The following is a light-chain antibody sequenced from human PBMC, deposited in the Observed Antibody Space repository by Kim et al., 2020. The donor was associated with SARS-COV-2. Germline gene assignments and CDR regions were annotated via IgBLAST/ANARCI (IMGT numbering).Light chain of an antibody. V-gene: IGKV3-15*01. CDR3: QQYNNWPPWT. CDR2: GAS. J-gene: IGKJ1*01. CDR1: ESIKSD. Sequence: EILMTQSPATLSVFPGERVTLSCRASESIKSDLAWYQQKLGQAPRLLIYGASTRATGIPARFSGSGSGTEFTLTITSLQSEDFAVYYCQQYNNWPPWTFGQGTKVDIK.